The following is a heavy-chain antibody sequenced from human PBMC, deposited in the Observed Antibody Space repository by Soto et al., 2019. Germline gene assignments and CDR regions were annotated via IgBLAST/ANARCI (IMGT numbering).Heavy chain of an antibody. CDR2: INHSGST. V-gene: IGHV4-34*01. Sequence: PSETLSLTCAVYGGSFSGYYWSWIRQPPGKGLEWIGEINHSGSTNYNPSLKSRVTISVDTSKNQFSLKLSSVTAADTAVYYCARGRRYCISTSCYAYYYYGMDVWGQGTTVTV. CDR1: GGSFSGYY. J-gene: IGHJ6*02. CDR3: ARGRRYCISTSCYAYYYYGMDV. D-gene: IGHD2-2*01.